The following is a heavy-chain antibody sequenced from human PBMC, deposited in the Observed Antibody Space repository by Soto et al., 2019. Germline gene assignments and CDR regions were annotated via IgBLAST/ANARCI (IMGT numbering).Heavy chain of an antibody. Sequence: QVQLVQSGAEVTKPGASVKVSCKASGYTFTNYYIQWVRQAPGQGLEWMGIINPSGGSTNYAQKFQGRVPMTRDTPTSTVYMELSSLRSEHTAVYYCARVWITMVRGLHWDYSDYWGQGTLVTVSS. CDR3: ARVWITMVRGLHWDYSDY. CDR1: GYTFTNYY. D-gene: IGHD3-10*01. V-gene: IGHV1-46*03. CDR2: INPSGGST. J-gene: IGHJ4*02.